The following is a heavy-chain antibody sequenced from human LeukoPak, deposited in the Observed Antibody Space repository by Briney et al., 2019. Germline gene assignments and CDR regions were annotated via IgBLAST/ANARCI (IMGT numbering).Heavy chain of an antibody. CDR3: ARATSDYGDYGFDY. D-gene: IGHD4-17*01. J-gene: IGHJ4*02. CDR2: IYYSGST. CDR1: GGSISSYY. Sequence: SETLSLTCTVSGGSISSYYWSWIRQPPGKGLEWIGYIYYSGSTNYSPSLKSRVTISVDTSKNQFSLKLSSVTAADTAVYYCARATSDYGDYGFDYWGQGTLVTVSS. V-gene: IGHV4-59*01.